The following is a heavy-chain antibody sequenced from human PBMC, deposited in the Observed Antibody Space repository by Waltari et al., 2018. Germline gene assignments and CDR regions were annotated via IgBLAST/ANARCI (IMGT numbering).Heavy chain of an antibody. CDR1: GYTFTSYG. V-gene: IGHV1-18*01. D-gene: IGHD3-10*01. CDR2: ISAYNGNT. J-gene: IGHJ4*02. CDR3: ARPALIWFGELIPEAPFDY. Sequence: QVQLVQSGAEVKKPGASVKVSCKASGYTFTSYGISWVRQAPGQGLEWMGWISAYNGNTNYAQKLQGRVTMTTDTSTSTAYMELRSLRSDDTAVYYCARPALIWFGELIPEAPFDYWGQGTLVTVSS.